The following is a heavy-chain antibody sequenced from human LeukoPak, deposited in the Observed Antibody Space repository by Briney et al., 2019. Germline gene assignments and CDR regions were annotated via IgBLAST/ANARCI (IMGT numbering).Heavy chain of an antibody. CDR3: ARGGHSSSHLEYFQH. J-gene: IGHJ1*01. CDR1: GFTFSSYS. Sequence: GGSLRLSCAASGFTFSSYSMNWVRQAPGKGLEWVSYISSSNSTIYYADSVKGRFTISRDNAKNLLYLQMNSLRAEDTAVYYCARGGHSSSHLEYFQHWGQGTLVTVSS. CDR2: ISSSNSTI. V-gene: IGHV3-48*01. D-gene: IGHD6-6*01.